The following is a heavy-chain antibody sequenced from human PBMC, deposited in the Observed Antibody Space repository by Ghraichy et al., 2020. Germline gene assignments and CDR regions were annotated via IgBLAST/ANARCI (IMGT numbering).Heavy chain of an antibody. V-gene: IGHV4-34*01. D-gene: IGHD3-10*01. CDR3: ARGYGSGSYFNI. CDR1: GGSFSGYY. CDR2: INRGGST. J-gene: IGHJ4*02. Sequence: SETLSLTCAVYGGSFSGYYWSWIRQSPGKGLEWIGEINRGGSTEYNPSLKSRVTVLLDTSMKQFSLKMSSVTAADTAVYYCARGYGSGSYFNIWGQGTLVTVSS.